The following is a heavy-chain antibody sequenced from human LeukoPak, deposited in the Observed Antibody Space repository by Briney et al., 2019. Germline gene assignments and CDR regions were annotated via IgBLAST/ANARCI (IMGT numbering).Heavy chain of an antibody. CDR3: ARIPGSGSYSGAFDI. CDR1: GFPLSSYA. CDR2: ISSSGSTI. Sequence: GGSLRLSCAASGFPLSSYAMSWVRQVPGKGLEWVSYISSSGSTIYYADSVKGRFTISRDNAKNSLYLQMNSLRAEDTAVYYCARIPGSGSYSGAFDIWGQGTMVTVSS. V-gene: IGHV3-48*04. D-gene: IGHD3-10*01. J-gene: IGHJ3*02.